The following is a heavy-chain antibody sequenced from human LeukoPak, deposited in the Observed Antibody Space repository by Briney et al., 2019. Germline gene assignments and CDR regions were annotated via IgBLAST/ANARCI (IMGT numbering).Heavy chain of an antibody. CDR1: GGSISSYS. Sequence: SETLSLTCTVSGGSISSYSWSWIRQPPGKGLEWIGYIYYSGSTNYNPSLKSRVTISVDTSKNQFSLKLSSVTAADTAVYYCARENYYDSSGYYFGFDYWGQGTLVTVSS. J-gene: IGHJ4*02. D-gene: IGHD3-22*01. V-gene: IGHV4-59*12. CDR3: ARENYYDSSGYYFGFDY. CDR2: IYYSGST.